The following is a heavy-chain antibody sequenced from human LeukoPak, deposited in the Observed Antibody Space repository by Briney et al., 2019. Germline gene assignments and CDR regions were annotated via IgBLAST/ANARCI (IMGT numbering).Heavy chain of an antibody. J-gene: IGHJ6*03. CDR1: GYTFTSYG. V-gene: IGHV1-18*01. D-gene: IGHD4-11*01. Sequence: ASVKVSCKASGYTFTSYGISWVRQAPGQGLEWMGWISAYNGNTNYAQKLQGRVTMTTDTSTSTAYMELRSLRSDGTAVYYCAGESTVTTPYYYYYYMDVWGKGTTVTVSS. CDR3: AGESTVTTPYYYYYYMDV. CDR2: ISAYNGNT.